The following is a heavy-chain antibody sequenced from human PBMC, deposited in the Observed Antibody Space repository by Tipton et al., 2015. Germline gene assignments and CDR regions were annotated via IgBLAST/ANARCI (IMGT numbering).Heavy chain of an antibody. Sequence: TLSLTCAVSGYSISSGYHWGWIRQPPGKGLEWIGSIYHSGSTYYNPSLKSRVTISVDTSKTQFSLKMSSVTASDTAVYYCARARGRHGGLFDSWGQGILVTVSS. D-gene: IGHD4-23*01. CDR1: GYSISSGYH. V-gene: IGHV4-38-2*01. J-gene: IGHJ4*02. CDR3: ARARGRHGGLFDS. CDR2: IYHSGST.